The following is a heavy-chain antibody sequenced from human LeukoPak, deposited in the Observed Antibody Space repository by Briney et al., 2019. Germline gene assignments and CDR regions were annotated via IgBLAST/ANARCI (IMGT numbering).Heavy chain of an antibody. V-gene: IGHV3-23*01. CDR2: IRGSGDIT. J-gene: IGHJ4*01. D-gene: IGHD2-2*01. CDR1: GFSFGDYN. CDR3: AKTRIVCTSVSCPGGGFDY. Sequence: GGSLRLSCSASGFSFGDYNMIWFRQAPGKGLEWVSGIRGSGDITYYADSVKGRFTISRDNFKNTLYLQMNSLRAEDTAVYYCAKTRIVCTSVSCPGGGFDYWGHGTLVTVSS.